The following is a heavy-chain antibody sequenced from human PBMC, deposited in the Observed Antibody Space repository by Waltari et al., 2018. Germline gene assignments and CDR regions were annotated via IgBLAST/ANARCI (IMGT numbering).Heavy chain of an antibody. D-gene: IGHD2-2*01. V-gene: IGHV6-1*01. CDR3: VRDGPTYASFEY. J-gene: IGHJ4*02. CDR2: TYFRSQWYN. Sequence: QVQLQQSGPGLVKPSQTLSLTCAISGDSVSNNIFAWNWVRQSPSRSLEWLGRTYFRSQWYNDYAVSVKSRISFNADTSKNQFSLHLNSVTPEDTAVYYCVRDGPTYASFEYWGLGTLVTVSS. CDR1: GDSVSNNIFA.